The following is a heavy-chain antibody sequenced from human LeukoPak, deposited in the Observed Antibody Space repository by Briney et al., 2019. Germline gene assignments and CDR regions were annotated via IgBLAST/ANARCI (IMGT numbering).Heavy chain of an antibody. V-gene: IGHV3-23*01. J-gene: IGHJ4*02. CDR3: AKDHDEGIAAAGPDLFDY. CDR1: GFTFSSYG. CDR2: ISGSGGST. Sequence: GGSLRLSCAASGFTFSSYGMHWVRQAPGKGLEWVSAISGSGGSTYYADSVKGRFTIPRDNSKNTLYLQMNSLRAEDTAVYYCAKDHDEGIAAAGPDLFDYWGQGTLVTVSS. D-gene: IGHD6-13*01.